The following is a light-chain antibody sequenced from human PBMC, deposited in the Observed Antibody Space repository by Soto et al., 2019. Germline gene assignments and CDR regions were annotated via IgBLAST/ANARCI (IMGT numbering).Light chain of an antibody. V-gene: IGLV2-14*03. CDR2: DVN. Sequence: QSALTQPASVSGSPGQSITISCAGTTSDIGGYDYVSWYQQHPGRAPKLMIFDVNSRPSGVSNRFSGSKSGNTASLTISGLRAEDEADYYCTSFAPGRIYVFGSGTKVTVL. J-gene: IGLJ1*01. CDR3: TSFAPGRIYV. CDR1: TSDIGGYDY.